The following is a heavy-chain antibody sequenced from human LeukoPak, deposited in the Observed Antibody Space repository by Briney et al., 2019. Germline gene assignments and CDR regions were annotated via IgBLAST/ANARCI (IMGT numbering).Heavy chain of an antibody. CDR2: IKSKTDGGTT. D-gene: IGHD1-1*01. CDR1: GFTFSNAW. Sequence: PGGSLRLSCAASGFTFSNAWMSWVRQAPGKGLEWVGRIKSKTDGGTTDYAAPVKGSFTISRDDSKNTLYLQMNSLRADDTAVYYCANGRAGPEDAFDIWGQGTMVTVSS. CDR3: ANGRAGPEDAFDI. J-gene: IGHJ3*02. V-gene: IGHV3-15*01.